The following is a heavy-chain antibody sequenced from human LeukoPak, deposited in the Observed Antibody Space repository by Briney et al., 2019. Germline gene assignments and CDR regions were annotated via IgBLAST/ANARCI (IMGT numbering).Heavy chain of an antibody. CDR2: IIPIFGTA. V-gene: IGHV1-69*06. CDR3: ARAMVRGVIWWFDP. Sequence: GSSVKVSCKASGGTFSSYAISWVRQAPGQGLEWMGEIIPIFGTANYAQKFQGRVTITADKSTSTAYMELSSLRSEDTAVYYCARAMVRGVIWWFDPWGQGTLVTVSS. J-gene: IGHJ5*02. CDR1: GGTFSSYA. D-gene: IGHD3-10*01.